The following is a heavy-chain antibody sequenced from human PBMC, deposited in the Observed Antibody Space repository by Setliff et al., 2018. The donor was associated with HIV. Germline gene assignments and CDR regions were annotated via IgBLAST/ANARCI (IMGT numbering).Heavy chain of an antibody. CDR3: ATDAYHDFSTGPTPGAFDI. CDR2: FDPEDGET. Sequence: GASVKVSCKVSGDTLTELSIHWVRQAPGKGLEWMGGFDPEDGETVYAQKFQGRVTMTEDTSADTAYMELSSLISEDTAMYYCATDAYHDFSTGPTPGAFDIWGQGTVVTVS. D-gene: IGHD3-3*01. CDR1: GDTLTELS. V-gene: IGHV1-24*01. J-gene: IGHJ3*02.